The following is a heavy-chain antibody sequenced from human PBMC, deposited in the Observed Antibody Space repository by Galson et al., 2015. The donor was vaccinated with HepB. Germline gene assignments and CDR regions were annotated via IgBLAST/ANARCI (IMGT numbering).Heavy chain of an antibody. CDR2: ISGSGGST. V-gene: IGHV3-23*01. D-gene: IGHD3-3*01. CDR3: AEDSQYYDFWSGHNWFDP. CDR1: GFTFSSYA. J-gene: IGHJ5*02. Sequence: SLRLSCAASGFTFSSYAMSWVRQAPGKGLEWVSAISGSGGSTYYADSVKGRFTISRDNSKNTLYLQMNNLRAEDTAVYYCAEDSQYYDFWSGHNWFDPWGQGTLVTVSS.